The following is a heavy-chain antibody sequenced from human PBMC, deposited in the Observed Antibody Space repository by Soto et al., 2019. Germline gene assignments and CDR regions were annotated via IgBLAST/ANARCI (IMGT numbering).Heavy chain of an antibody. CDR2: IYNSGST. CDR3: ARGPNWFDP. Sequence: QLQLQESGSGLVKPSQTLSLTCAVSGGSISSGGYSWSWIRQPPGKGLEWIGYIYNSGSTYYNPSLKSRVTISVDRSKNQFSLKLSSVTAADTAVYYCARGPNWFDPWGQGTLVTVSS. V-gene: IGHV4-30-2*01. CDR1: GGSISSGGYS. J-gene: IGHJ5*02.